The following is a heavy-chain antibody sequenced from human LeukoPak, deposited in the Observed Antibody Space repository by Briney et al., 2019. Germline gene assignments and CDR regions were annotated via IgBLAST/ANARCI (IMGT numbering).Heavy chain of an antibody. Sequence: GGSLRLSCAASGFSFSSYSMNWVRQAPGKGLEWISYISSGSSTIFYADSVKGRFTISRDNAKNSLYLQMNSLRAEDSAVYYCASDCSGGSLRYWGQGTLVTVSS. CDR2: ISSGSSTI. CDR1: GFSFSSYS. V-gene: IGHV3-48*01. CDR3: ASDCSGGSLRY. J-gene: IGHJ4*02. D-gene: IGHD2-15*01.